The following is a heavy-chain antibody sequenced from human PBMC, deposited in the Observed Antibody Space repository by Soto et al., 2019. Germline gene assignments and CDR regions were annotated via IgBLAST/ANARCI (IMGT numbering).Heavy chain of an antibody. D-gene: IGHD3-10*01. V-gene: IGHV1-18*01. Sequence: GASVKVSCKSSGYTFTSYGISWVRQAPGQGLEWMGWISTYNGNTKYAQKPQGRVTMTTDTSTSTAYMELRSLRSDDTAVFYCAREMVRGVGSDYWGQGTLVIVSS. CDR2: ISTYNGNT. J-gene: IGHJ4*02. CDR1: GYTFTSYG. CDR3: AREMVRGVGSDY.